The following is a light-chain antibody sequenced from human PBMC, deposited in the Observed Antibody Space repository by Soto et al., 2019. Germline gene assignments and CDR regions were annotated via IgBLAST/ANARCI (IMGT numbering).Light chain of an antibody. CDR2: EVT. V-gene: IGLV2-8*01. Sequence: QSALTQPPSASGSPGQSVTISCTGTSSDVGGYNYVSWYQQHPGKVPKLMIYEVTKRPSGVPDRFSGSKSGKTASLTVSGLQAEDEADYYCSSYAGSNILVFGGGTKVTVL. CDR3: SSYAGSNILV. J-gene: IGLJ3*02. CDR1: SSDVGGYNY.